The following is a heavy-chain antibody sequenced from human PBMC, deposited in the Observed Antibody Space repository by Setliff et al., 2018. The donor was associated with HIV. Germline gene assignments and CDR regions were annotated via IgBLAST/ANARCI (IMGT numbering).Heavy chain of an antibody. CDR1: GDTFTKYG. D-gene: IGHD5-18*01. V-gene: IGHV1-18*01. J-gene: IGHJ6*02. CDR3: ATVNTVGYNYYGMDV. Sequence: ASVKVSCKASGDTFTKYGISWVRQAPGQGLEWMGWISTYNGNTNYAQKLQGRVTMTTDTSTSTAYMELRSLRSDDTAVYLCATVNTVGYNYYGMDVWGQGTTVTVSS. CDR2: ISTYNGNT.